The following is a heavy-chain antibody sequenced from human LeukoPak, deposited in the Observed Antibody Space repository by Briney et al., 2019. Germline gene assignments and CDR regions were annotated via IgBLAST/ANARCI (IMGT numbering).Heavy chain of an antibody. CDR2: ISYDGSNK. D-gene: IGHD2-15*01. V-gene: IGHV3-30-3*01. J-gene: IGHJ2*01. Sequence: GRSLRLSCAASGFTFSSYAMHWVRQAPGKGLEWVAVISYDGSNKYYADSVKGRFTISRDNSKNTLYLQMNSLRAEDTAVYYCARDAPSPRYRSGGSCYYWYFDLWGRGTLVTVSS. CDR1: GFTFSSYA. CDR3: ARDAPSPRYRSGGSCYYWYFDL.